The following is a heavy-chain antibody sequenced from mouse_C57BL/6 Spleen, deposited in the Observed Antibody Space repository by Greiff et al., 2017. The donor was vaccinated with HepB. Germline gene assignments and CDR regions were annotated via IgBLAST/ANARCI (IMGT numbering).Heavy chain of an antibody. CDR2: INPYNGGT. J-gene: IGHJ1*03. V-gene: IGHV1-19*01. CDR3: ATYDGRDYWYFDV. CDR1: GYTFTDYY. Sequence: EVQLQQSGPVLVKPGASVKMSCKASGYTFTDYYMNWVKQSHGKSLEWIGVINPYNGGTSYNQKFKGKATLTVDKSSSTAYMELNSLTSEDSAVYYCATYDGRDYWYFDVWGTGTTVTVSS. D-gene: IGHD2-3*01.